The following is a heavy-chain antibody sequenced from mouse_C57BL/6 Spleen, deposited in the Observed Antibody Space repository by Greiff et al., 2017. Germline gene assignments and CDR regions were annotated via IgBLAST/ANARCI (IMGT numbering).Heavy chain of an antibody. V-gene: IGHV3-6*01. CDR3: AITGTLDY. J-gene: IGHJ2*01. D-gene: IGHD4-1*01. Sequence: ESGPGLVKPSQSLSLTCSVTGYSITSGYYWNWIRQFPGNKLEWMGYISYDGSNNYNPSLKNRISITRDTSKNQFFLKLNSVTTEDTATYYCAITGTLDYWGQGTTLTVSS. CDR1: GYSITSGYY. CDR2: ISYDGSN.